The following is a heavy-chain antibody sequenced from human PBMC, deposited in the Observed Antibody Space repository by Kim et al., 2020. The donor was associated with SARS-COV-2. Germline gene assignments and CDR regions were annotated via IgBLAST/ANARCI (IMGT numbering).Heavy chain of an antibody. CDR2: ISGSGGST. CDR1: GFTFSSYA. D-gene: IGHD6-6*01. Sequence: GGSLRLSCAASGFTFSSYAMSWVRQAPGKGLEWVSAISGSGGSTYYADSVKGRFTISRDNSKNTLYLQMNSLRAEDTAVYYCAKVGSSGVYYYYGMDVWGQGTTVTVSS. V-gene: IGHV3-23*01. J-gene: IGHJ6*02. CDR3: AKVGSSGVYYYYGMDV.